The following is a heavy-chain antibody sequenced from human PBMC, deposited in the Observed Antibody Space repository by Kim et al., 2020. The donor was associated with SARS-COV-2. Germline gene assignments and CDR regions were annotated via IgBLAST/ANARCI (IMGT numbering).Heavy chain of an antibody. CDR3: ARGEGSSGYYYAEYFQH. J-gene: IGHJ1*01. D-gene: IGHD3-22*01. Sequence: KSRVTISVDTSKNQFSLKLSSVTAADTAVYYCARGEGSSGYYYAEYFQHWGQGTLVTVSS. V-gene: IGHV4-31*02.